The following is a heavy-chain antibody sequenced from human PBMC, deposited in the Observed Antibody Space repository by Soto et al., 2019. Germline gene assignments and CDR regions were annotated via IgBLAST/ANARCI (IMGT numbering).Heavy chain of an antibody. Sequence: LRLSCAASGFTFSDHYMDWVRQAPGKGLEWVGRTRNKADSYTTEYAASVKGRFTISRDDSKNSLYLQMNSLKTEDTAVYYCARGARGESYFIEYFDPGGQGTLVTVSS. CDR3: ARGARGESYFIEYFDP. J-gene: IGHJ5*02. V-gene: IGHV3-72*01. D-gene: IGHD3-10*01. CDR2: TRNKADSYTT. CDR1: GFTFSDHY.